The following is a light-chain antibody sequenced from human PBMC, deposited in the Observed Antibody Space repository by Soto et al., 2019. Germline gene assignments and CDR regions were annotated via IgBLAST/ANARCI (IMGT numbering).Light chain of an antibody. CDR1: QTITNR. CDR3: QHYKMYSPWT. V-gene: IGKV1-5*01. Sequence: DIQMTQSPSTLPASVGARVPITCRASQTITNRLAWYPQKPGKAPKVLIYDASNVESGVPSRFTGSGSGTEFTLTVSSLQPDDFATYYCQHYKMYSPWTFGQGTKVDNK. CDR2: DAS. J-gene: IGKJ1*01.